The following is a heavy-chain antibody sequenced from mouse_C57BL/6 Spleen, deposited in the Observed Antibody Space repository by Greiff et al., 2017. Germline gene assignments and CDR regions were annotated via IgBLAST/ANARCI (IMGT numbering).Heavy chain of an antibody. CDR1: GYTFTSYD. J-gene: IGHJ2*01. CDR3: ARWSWDGY. Sequence: QVHVKQSGPELVKPGASVKLSCKASGYTFTSYDINWVKQRPGQGLEWIGWIYPRDGSTKYNEKFKGKATLTVDTSSSTAYMELHSLTSEDSAVYFCARWSWDGYWGQGTTLTVSS. D-gene: IGHD4-1*01. V-gene: IGHV1-85*01. CDR2: IYPRDGST.